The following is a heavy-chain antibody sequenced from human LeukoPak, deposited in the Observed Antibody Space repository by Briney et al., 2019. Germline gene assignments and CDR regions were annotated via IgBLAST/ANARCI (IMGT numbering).Heavy chain of an antibody. J-gene: IGHJ4*02. Sequence: SETLSLTCTVSGGSISSYYWSWIRQPPGKGLEWIGYIYYSGSTNYNPSLKSRVTISVDTSKNQFSLKLSSVTAADTAVYYCARGITIFGVVIPAFDYWGQGTLVTVSS. V-gene: IGHV4-59*01. CDR1: GGSISSYY. D-gene: IGHD3-3*01. CDR3: ARGITIFGVVIPAFDY. CDR2: IYYSGST.